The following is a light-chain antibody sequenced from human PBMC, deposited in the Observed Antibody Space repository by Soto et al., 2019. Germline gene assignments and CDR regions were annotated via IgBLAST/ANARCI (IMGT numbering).Light chain of an antibody. CDR2: QVS. J-gene: IGKJ1*01. CDR1: QSLVHNYGNNY. V-gene: IGKV2-24*01. CDR3: IQATQSPWT. Sequence: DIVMTQTPLSSPVTLGQAASISCRSSQSLVHNYGNNYLSWFQQRPGQPPRLLIYQVSDRFSVVPGRFSGSGAGTDFILTISRVEAEDVGVYYCIQATQSPWTFGPGTKVDIK.